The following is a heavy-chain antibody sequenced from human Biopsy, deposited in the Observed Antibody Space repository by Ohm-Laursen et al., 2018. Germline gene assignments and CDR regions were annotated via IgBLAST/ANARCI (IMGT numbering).Heavy chain of an antibody. CDR1: GGSISSRNHY. Sequence: TLSLTRSVSGGSISSRNHYWGWLRQPPGKGLEWIGHVYYSGSTFYNSSLESRVTVSVDTSKNQFHLRLTSMSASDTAVYYCARHSLDDFWSGAHYYFDYWGLGTLVTVSS. CDR2: VYYSGST. V-gene: IGHV4-39*01. J-gene: IGHJ4*02. D-gene: IGHD3-3*01. CDR3: ARHSLDDFWSGAHYYFDY.